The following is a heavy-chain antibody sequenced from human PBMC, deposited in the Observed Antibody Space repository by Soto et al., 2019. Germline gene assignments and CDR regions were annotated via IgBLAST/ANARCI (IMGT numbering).Heavy chain of an antibody. CDR1: GFICSSYD. V-gene: IGHV3-23*01. J-gene: IGHJ3*02. CDR3: AKATATSGGAFEI. D-gene: IGHD1-26*01. CDR2: ILVGGSP. Sequence: GGSLRLSCAVSGFICSSYDMSWVRQAPGKGLEWVSTILVGGSPHYEDSVKGRFTISRDTSKNTVYLQMNSLTAGDTAVYYCAKATATSGGAFEIYGQGAMVTLSS.